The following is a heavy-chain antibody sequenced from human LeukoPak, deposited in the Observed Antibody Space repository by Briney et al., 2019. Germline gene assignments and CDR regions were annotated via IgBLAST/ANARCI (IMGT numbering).Heavy chain of an antibody. CDR1: GGSFSGYY. CDR2: INHSGST. J-gene: IGHJ5*02. V-gene: IGHV4-34*01. CDR3: ARGRFGGYCSSTSCYGYNWFDP. Sequence: ETLSLTCAVYGGSFSGYYWSWIRQPPGKGLEWIGEINHSGSTNYNPSLKSRVTISVDTSKNQFSLKLSSVTAADTAVYYCARGRFGGYCSSTSCYGYNWFDPWGQGTLVTVSS. D-gene: IGHD2-2*01.